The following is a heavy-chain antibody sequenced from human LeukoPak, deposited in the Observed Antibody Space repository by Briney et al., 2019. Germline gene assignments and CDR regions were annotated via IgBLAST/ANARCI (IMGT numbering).Heavy chain of an antibody. D-gene: IGHD4-23*01. CDR2: IYYSGST. J-gene: IGHJ4*02. CDR3: ARARPSGNTGSYDY. V-gene: IGHV4-61*01. CDR1: GGSVSSGSYY. Sequence: KPSETLSLTCTVSGGSVSSGSYYWSWIRQPPGKGLEWIGYIYYSGSTNYNPSLKSRVTISVDTSKNQFSLKLSSVTAADTAVYYCARARPSGNTGSYDYWGQGTLVTVSS.